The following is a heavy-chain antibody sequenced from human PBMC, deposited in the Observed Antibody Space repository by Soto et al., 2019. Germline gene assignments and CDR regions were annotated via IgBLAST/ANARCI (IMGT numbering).Heavy chain of an antibody. Sequence: EVQLLESGGGLVQPGGSLRLSCAASGFTFSSYAMSWVRQAPGKGLEWVSAISGSGGSTYYADSVKGRFTISRDNSKNTLYLQRNSLRAEDTAVYYCAKDPGDTAMGYNWFDPWGQGTLVTVSS. D-gene: IGHD5-18*01. V-gene: IGHV3-23*01. CDR2: ISGSGGST. CDR3: AKDPGDTAMGYNWFDP. J-gene: IGHJ5*02. CDR1: GFTFSSYA.